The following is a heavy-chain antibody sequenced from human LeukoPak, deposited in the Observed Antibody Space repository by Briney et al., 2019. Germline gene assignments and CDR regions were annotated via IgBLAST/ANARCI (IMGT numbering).Heavy chain of an antibody. V-gene: IGHV4-34*01. CDR3: ARGDLTISGPSVDV. CDR1: GFTFASFG. Sequence: GSLRLSCAASGFTFASFGMHWVRQAPGKGLEWIGEINHSGSTNYNPSLKSRVTISVDTSKNQFSLKLSSVTAADTAVYYCARGDLTISGPSVDVWGQGTTVTVSS. J-gene: IGHJ6*02. CDR2: INHSGST. D-gene: IGHD3-3*01.